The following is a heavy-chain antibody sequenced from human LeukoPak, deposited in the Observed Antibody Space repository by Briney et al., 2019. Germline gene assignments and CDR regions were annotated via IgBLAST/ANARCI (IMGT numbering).Heavy chain of an antibody. CDR1: GYTLTELS. CDR3: AKARDFSYGDYLLYYYYYMDV. CDR2: FDPEDGET. Sequence: GASVKVSCKVSGYTLTELSMHWVRQAPGKGLEWMGGFDPEDGETIYAQKFQGRVTMTEDTSTDTAYMELSSLRSEDTAVYYCAKARDFSYGDYLLYYYYYMDVWGKGTTVTVSS. J-gene: IGHJ6*03. V-gene: IGHV1-24*01. D-gene: IGHD4-17*01.